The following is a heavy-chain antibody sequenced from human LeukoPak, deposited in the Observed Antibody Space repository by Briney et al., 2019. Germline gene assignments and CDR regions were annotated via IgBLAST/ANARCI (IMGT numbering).Heavy chain of an antibody. CDR1: GGSISSYY. D-gene: IGHD6-13*01. Sequence: SETLSLTCTVSGGSISSYYWSWIRQPPGKGLEWIGYIYYSGSTNYNPSLKSQVTISVDTSKNQFSLKLSSVTAADTAVYYCARVAAAGTYYYYYMDVWGKGTTVTISS. J-gene: IGHJ6*03. V-gene: IGHV4-59*01. CDR3: ARVAAAGTYYYYYMDV. CDR2: IYYSGST.